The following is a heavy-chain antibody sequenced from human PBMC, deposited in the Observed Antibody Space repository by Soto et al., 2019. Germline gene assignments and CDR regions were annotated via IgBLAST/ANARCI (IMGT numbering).Heavy chain of an antibody. Sequence: GGSLRLCCAASGFTFSSYGMHWVRQAPGKGLEWVAVISYDGSNKYYADSVKGRFTISRDNSKNTLYLQMNSLRAEDTAVYYCAKDNTYYDILTGSQYYFDYWGQGTLVTVSS. D-gene: IGHD3-9*01. V-gene: IGHV3-30*18. CDR3: AKDNTYYDILTGSQYYFDY. CDR2: ISYDGSNK. J-gene: IGHJ4*02. CDR1: GFTFSSYG.